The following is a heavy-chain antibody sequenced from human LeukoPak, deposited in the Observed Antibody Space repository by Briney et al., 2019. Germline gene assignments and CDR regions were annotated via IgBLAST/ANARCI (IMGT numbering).Heavy chain of an antibody. D-gene: IGHD5-18*01. J-gene: IGHJ4*02. CDR3: ARAIASYGGSAY. CDR1: GFKFSSFS. V-gene: IGHV3-48*04. Sequence: AGGSLRLSCAASGFKFSSFSMGWVRQAPGKGLEWLSYITSTSSATYYADSLQGRFTISRDNAKNSLYLQINSLRADDTAVYYCARAIASYGGSAYWGQGTLVTVSS. CDR2: ITSTSSAT.